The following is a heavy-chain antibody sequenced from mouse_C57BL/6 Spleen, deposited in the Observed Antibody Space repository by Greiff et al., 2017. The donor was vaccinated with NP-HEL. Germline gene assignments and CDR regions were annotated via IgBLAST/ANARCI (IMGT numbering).Heavy chain of an antibody. Sequence: QVQLQQSGAELARPGASVKMSCKASGYTFTSYTMHWVKQRPGQGLEWIGYINPSSGYTKYNQKFKDKATLTADKSSSTAYMQLSSLTSEDSAVDYCARGGGSGYVHLDDWGKGTTLTVSS. CDR2: INPSSGYT. CDR1: GYTFTSYT. J-gene: IGHJ2*01. D-gene: IGHD3-2*02. CDR3: ARGGGSGYVHLDD. V-gene: IGHV1-4*01.